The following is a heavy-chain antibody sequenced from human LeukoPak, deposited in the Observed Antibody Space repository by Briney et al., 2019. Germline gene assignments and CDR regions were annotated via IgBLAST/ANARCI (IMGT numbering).Heavy chain of an antibody. V-gene: IGHV3-30-3*01. CDR2: ISYDGDNK. CDR3: ARGVGSGWLTGRWYGMDV. Sequence: PGRSLRLSCAASGFTFSNYAIHWVRQAPGKGLEWVAVISYDGDNKYYADSVKGRFTISRDNSKNTLYLQMNSLRAEDTAVYYCARGVGSGWLTGRWYGMDVWGQGTTVTVSS. CDR1: GFTFSNYA. J-gene: IGHJ6*02. D-gene: IGHD6-19*01.